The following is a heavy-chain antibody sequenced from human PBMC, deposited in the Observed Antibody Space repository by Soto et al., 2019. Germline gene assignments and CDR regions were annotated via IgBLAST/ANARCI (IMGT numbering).Heavy chain of an antibody. J-gene: IGHJ5*02. CDR1: GCSISSGGYS. V-gene: IGHV4-30-2*01. CDR2: IYHSGST. CDR3: ARVPGP. Sequence: SETLSHTCAFSGCSISSGGYSWSWIRKPPGKGLEWIGYIYHSGSTYYNPSLKSRVTISVDRSKNQFSLKLSSVTAADTAVYYCARVPGPWGQGTLVTVSS.